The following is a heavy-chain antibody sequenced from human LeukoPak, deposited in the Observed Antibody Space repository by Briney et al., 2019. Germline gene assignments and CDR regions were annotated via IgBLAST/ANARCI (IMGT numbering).Heavy chain of an antibody. J-gene: IGHJ5*02. CDR1: GGTFISYA. CDR2: IIPIFGTA. V-gene: IGHV1-69*05. Sequence: ASVKVSCKASGGTFISYAISWVRQAPGQGLEWMGGIIPIFGTANYAQKFQGRVTITTDESTSTAYMELSSLRSEDTAVYYCAAPGGGYSSSNWFDPWGPGTLVTVSS. CDR3: AAPGGGYSSSNWFDP. D-gene: IGHD5-18*01.